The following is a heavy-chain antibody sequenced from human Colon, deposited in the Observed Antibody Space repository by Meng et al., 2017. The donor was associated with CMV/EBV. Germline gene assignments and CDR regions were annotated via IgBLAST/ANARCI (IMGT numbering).Heavy chain of an antibody. CDR1: GFTVSSNF. CDR3: AKDLRLPHYGMDV. V-gene: IGHV3-53*01. J-gene: IGHJ6*02. CDR2: IYSGGTI. Sequence: GESLKISCVASGFTVSSNFMSWVRQAPGKGLECVSIIYSGGTIKYADSVKGRFTISRDSSTNTLFLQMNGLRAEDTAVYYCAKDLRLPHYGMDVWGQGTTVTVSS.